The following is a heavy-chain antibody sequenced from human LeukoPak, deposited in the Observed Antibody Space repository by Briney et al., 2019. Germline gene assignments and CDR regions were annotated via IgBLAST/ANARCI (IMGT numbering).Heavy chain of an antibody. CDR1: GASISSHY. J-gene: IGHJ4*02. Sequence: PSETLSLTCTVSGASISSHYWTCIRQPPGKRLEWIGYTYYRWSTYYNPSLESRVTISVDPSKNQFSLTLNSVDAADTAVYYCASARGEGWSRYYPLFDYWGQGTLVTVSA. CDR3: ASARGEGWSRYYPLFDY. CDR2: TYYRWST. V-gene: IGHV4-59*11. D-gene: IGHD3-3*01.